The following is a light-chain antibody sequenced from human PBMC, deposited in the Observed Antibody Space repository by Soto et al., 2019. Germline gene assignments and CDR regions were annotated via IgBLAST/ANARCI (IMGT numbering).Light chain of an antibody. V-gene: IGKV3-20*01. CDR3: QQYGRSPFT. CDR1: QSVSSNN. CDR2: GAS. J-gene: IGKJ3*01. Sequence: ESVLTQSPGTLSLSPGERATLSCRASQSVSSNNLAWYQQRPGPAPRVVIYGASTRATGIPERFSGSGSGTDFTLTISRLEPEDCAVYYCQQYGRSPFTFGPGTKVDIK.